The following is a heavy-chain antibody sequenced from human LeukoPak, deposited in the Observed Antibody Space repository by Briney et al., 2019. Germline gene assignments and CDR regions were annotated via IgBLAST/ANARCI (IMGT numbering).Heavy chain of an antibody. D-gene: IGHD3-10*01. CDR2: IYSNSDGGTT. CDR1: GFTFSSAW. V-gene: IGHV3-15*01. Sequence: GGSLRPSCTASGFTASGFTFSSAWMGWVRQAPGKGLEWVGRIYSNSDGGTTDYAAPVKGRFTISRDDSQNTVYLQMNGLKIEDTAVYFCTTYNSGSFHVWGQGTMVTVSP. CDR3: TTYNSGSFHV. J-gene: IGHJ3*01.